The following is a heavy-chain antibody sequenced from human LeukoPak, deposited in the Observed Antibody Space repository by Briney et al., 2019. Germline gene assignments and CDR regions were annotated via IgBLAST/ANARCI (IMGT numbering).Heavy chain of an antibody. J-gene: IGHJ3*02. Sequence: SETLSLTSTVSGGSISSYYWSWIRQPPGKGLEWIGYIYYSGSTNYNPSPKSRVTISVDTSKNQFSLKLSSVTAADTAVYYCARSLTYYYDSSGYYAYEDAFDIWGQGTMVTVSS. V-gene: IGHV4-59*01. CDR1: GGSISSYY. CDR3: ARSLTYYYDSSGYYAYEDAFDI. D-gene: IGHD3-22*01. CDR2: IYYSGST.